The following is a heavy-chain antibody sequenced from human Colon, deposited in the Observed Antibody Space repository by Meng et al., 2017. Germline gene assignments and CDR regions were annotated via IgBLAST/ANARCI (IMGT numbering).Heavy chain of an antibody. V-gene: IGHV4-30-4*01. CDR2: IHSSGNT. D-gene: IGHD2-2*01. J-gene: IGHJ4*02. CDR3: ARNPVIPDARTFDF. Sequence: QVQLQELGAGVVKPSQTLSLTCTIPGGSINSADYYWNWIRQSPGKGLEWLGYIHSSGNTYYTPSLKSRLTMSLDTSKNQFSLRLTSVTAADTAVYYCARNPVIPDARTFDFWGQGALVTVSS. CDR1: GGSINSADYY.